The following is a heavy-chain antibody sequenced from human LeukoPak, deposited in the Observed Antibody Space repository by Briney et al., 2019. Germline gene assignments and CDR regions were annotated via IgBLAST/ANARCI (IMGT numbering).Heavy chain of an antibody. CDR1: GYTFSSYG. CDR2: IIPIFGTA. CDR3: ATEKNYSGSYSDYYYYMDV. V-gene: IGHV1-69*06. D-gene: IGHD1-26*01. J-gene: IGHJ6*03. Sequence: SVKVSCKASGYTFSSYGISWVRQAPGQGLEWMGGIIPIFGTANYAQKFQGRVTITADKSTSTAYMELSSLRSEDTAVYYCATEKNYSGSYSDYYYYMDVWGKGTTVTVSS.